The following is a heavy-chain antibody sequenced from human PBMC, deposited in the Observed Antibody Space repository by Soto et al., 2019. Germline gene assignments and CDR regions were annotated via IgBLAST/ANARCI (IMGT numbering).Heavy chain of an antibody. Sequence: SETLSLTCIVSNYSISSGYHWGWIRQPPGKGLEGIGTIYQSGNTYQNPSLKSRVILSIDASKNQFSLNLRNVTAADTAVYYCVRGKVNFDFWGKGILVTVSS. CDR2: IYQSGNT. CDR3: VRGKVNFDF. CDR1: NYSISSGYH. J-gene: IGHJ4*02. V-gene: IGHV4-38-2*02.